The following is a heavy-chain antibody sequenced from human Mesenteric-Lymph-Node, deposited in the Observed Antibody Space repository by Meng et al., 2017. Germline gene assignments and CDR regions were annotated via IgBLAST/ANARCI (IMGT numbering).Heavy chain of an antibody. D-gene: IGHD3-10*01. V-gene: IGHV3-30-3*01. CDR2: IFFDGNNK. J-gene: IGHJ4*02. CDR3: ARDGIYSGSGTYFDN. CDR1: GFTFSDYY. Sequence: QVQLVESGGGLVKPGGSLRLACAASGFTFSDYYMSWIRQAPGKGLEWVALIFFDGNNKYYADSVKGRFSISRDNSKNTLYLQMNSLRTEDTAVYYCARDGIYSGSGTYFDNWGQGTLVTVSS.